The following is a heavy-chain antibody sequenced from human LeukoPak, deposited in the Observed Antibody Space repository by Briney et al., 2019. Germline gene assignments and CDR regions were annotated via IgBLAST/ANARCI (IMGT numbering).Heavy chain of an antibody. V-gene: IGHV4-59*12. CDR2: IYYSGST. CDR3: TSNIHYDILTGYSSGYYYMDV. J-gene: IGHJ6*03. CDR1: GGSISSYY. D-gene: IGHD3-9*01. Sequence: SETLSLTCTVSGGSISSYYWSWIRQPPGKGLEWIGSIYYSGSTYYNPSLKSRVTISVDTSKNQFSLKLSSVTAADTAVYYCTSNIHYDILTGYSSGYYYMDVWGKGTTVTVSS.